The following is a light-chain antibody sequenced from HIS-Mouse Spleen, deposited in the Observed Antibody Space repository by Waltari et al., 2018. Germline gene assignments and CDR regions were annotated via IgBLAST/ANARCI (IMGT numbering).Light chain of an antibody. Sequence: SYELTQPPSVSVSPGQTARITCSGDAFPRPYAYWYQQKPGQAPVLVIYKDSERPSGIPERFSGSSSGTTVTLTISGVQAEDEADYYCQSADSSGTYYVFGTGTKVTVL. CDR3: QSADSSGTYYV. J-gene: IGLJ1*01. CDR2: KDS. CDR1: AFPRPY. V-gene: IGLV3-25*03.